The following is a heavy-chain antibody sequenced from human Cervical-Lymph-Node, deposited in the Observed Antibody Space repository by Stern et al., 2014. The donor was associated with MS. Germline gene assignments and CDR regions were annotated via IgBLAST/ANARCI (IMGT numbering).Heavy chain of an antibody. V-gene: IGHV3-30*18. CDR2: ISNDGNEK. CDR1: GFTLRSYG. J-gene: IGHJ6*02. Sequence: VQLVESGGGVVQPGRSLRLSCAASGFTLRSYGMHWVRQAPGKGLEWVAVISNDGNEKYYTDSVQVRFTISRDNSKNTLYLQMNSLRTEDTAVYYCAKDRLFCSGGGCYAMDVWGQGTTVTVSS. CDR3: AKDRLFCSGGGCYAMDV. D-gene: IGHD2-15*01.